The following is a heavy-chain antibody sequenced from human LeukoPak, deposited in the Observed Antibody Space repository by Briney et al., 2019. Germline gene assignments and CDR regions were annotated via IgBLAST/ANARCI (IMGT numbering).Heavy chain of an antibody. CDR3: AKRSWSSRGCYHRDY. CDR1: GFTFSSYS. V-gene: IGHV3-23*01. Sequence: GGSLRLSCAASGFTFSSYSMSWIRQAPGKGLEWVSHISHSGSGKYYASSVKGRFTISRDNSKNTLFLQMNSLRAEDTAIYFCAKRSWSSRGCYHRDYWGQGTLVTVSS. J-gene: IGHJ4*02. D-gene: IGHD2-15*01. CDR2: ISHSGSGK.